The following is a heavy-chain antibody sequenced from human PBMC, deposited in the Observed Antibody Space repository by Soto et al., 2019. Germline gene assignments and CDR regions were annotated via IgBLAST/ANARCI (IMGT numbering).Heavy chain of an antibody. CDR2: IFSHDEK. CDR1: GFSLSNARRG. Sequence: SGPTLVKPTEPLSLTCTVSGFSLSNARRGVSWIRQPPGTHLEWLAHIFSHDEKSYSTSLKSTPTTTTDTSKSQVLLTMTNMHPMDTATYYCARIRYNDYVWGSPIDYRGQ. V-gene: IGHV2-26*01. J-gene: IGHJ4*02. D-gene: IGHD3-16*01. CDR3: ARIRYNDYVWGSPIDY.